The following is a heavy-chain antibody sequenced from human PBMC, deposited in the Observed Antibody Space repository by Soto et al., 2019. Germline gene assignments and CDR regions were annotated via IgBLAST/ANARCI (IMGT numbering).Heavy chain of an antibody. CDR3: ARYLDPNWGYSYYYGMDV. J-gene: IGHJ6*02. V-gene: IGHV1-18*01. CDR1: GHTFTSYG. Sequence: QVQLVQSGAEVKKPGASVKVSCKASGHTFTSYGISWVRQAPGQGLERMGWISAYNGNTNYAQKLQGRVTMTTDTSTSTAYMELRSLRSDDTAVYYCARYLDPNWGYSYYYGMDVWGQGTTVTVSS. D-gene: IGHD7-27*01. CDR2: ISAYNGNT.